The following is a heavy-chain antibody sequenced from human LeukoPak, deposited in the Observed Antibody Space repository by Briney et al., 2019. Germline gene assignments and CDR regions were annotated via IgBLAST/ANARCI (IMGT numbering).Heavy chain of an antibody. D-gene: IGHD5-24*01. V-gene: IGHV1-2*02. CDR1: GYTFTVYY. J-gene: IGHJ4*02. CDR2: INPNSGGT. Sequence: ASVKVSCKASGYTFTVYYMHWVRQAPGQGLEWMGWINPNSGGTNYAQKFQGRVTMTRDTSISTAYMELSRLRSDDTAVYYCARDREMATIYYFDYWGQGTLVTVSS. CDR3: ARDREMATIYYFDY.